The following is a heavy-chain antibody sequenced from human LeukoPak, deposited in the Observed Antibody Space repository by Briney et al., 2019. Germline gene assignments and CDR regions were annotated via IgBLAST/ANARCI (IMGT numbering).Heavy chain of an antibody. Sequence: GASVKVSCKASGYTFTGYYMHWVRQAPGQGLEWMGWTNPNSGGTNYAQKFQGWVTMTRDTSISTAYMELSRLRSDDTAVYYCARGAGYSSGWYRANWFDPWGQGTLVTVSS. CDR1: GYTFTGYY. CDR3: ARGAGYSSGWYRANWFDP. D-gene: IGHD6-19*01. V-gene: IGHV1-2*04. CDR2: TNPNSGGT. J-gene: IGHJ5*02.